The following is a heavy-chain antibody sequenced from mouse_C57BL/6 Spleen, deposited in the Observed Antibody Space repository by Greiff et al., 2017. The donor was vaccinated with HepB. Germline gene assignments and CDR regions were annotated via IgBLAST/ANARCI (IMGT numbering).Heavy chain of an antibody. Sequence: VQLVESGAELVKPGASVKLSCKASGYTFTEYTIHWVKQRSGQGLEWIGWFYPGSGSIKYNEKFKDKATLTADKSSSTVYMELSRLTSEDSAVYFCARHEDPDYYGSSYGFAYWGQGTLVTVSA. CDR3: ARHEDPDYYGSSYGFAY. D-gene: IGHD1-1*01. J-gene: IGHJ3*01. CDR1: GYTFTEYT. CDR2: FYPGSGSI. V-gene: IGHV1-62-2*01.